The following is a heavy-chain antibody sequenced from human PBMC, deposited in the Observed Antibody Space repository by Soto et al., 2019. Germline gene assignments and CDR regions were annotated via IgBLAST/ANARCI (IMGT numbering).Heavy chain of an antibody. V-gene: IGHV3-30-3*01. J-gene: IGHJ5*02. Sequence: GGSLSLSCAASGFTFSSYAMHWVRQAPGKGLEWVAVISYDGSNKYYADSVKGRFTISRDNSKNTLYLQMNSLRAEDTAVYYCARDLGWFDPWGQGTLVTVSS. CDR3: ARDLGWFDP. CDR1: GFTFSSYA. CDR2: ISYDGSNK.